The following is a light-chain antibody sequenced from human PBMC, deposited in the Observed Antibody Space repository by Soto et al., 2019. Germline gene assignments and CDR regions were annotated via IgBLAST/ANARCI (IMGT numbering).Light chain of an antibody. CDR1: QGISSY. CDR3: QQLNRTPRRT. J-gene: IGKJ2*01. V-gene: IGKV1-9*01. Sequence: DIQLTQSPSFLSASVGDRVTITCRASQGISSYLAWYQQKPGKAPKLLICAASTWQNGVPSRFSGSGSGTEFTRTIGSLQPEDFATYDCQQLNRTPRRTFGQGTKLEIK. CDR2: AAS.